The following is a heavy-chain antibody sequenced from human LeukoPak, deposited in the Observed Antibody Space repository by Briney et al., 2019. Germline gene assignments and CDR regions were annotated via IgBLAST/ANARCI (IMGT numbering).Heavy chain of an antibody. D-gene: IGHD4-17*01. Sequence: GGSLRLSCAASGFTFSSYAMSWVRQAPGKGLEWVSVIYNGDSTYYADSVKGRFTISRHNSKNTLYLQMNSLRADDTAVYYCARALYGDIFYWYFDLWGRGTLVTVSS. CDR1: GFTFSSYA. CDR2: IYNGDST. CDR3: ARALYGDIFYWYFDL. V-gene: IGHV3-53*04. J-gene: IGHJ2*01.